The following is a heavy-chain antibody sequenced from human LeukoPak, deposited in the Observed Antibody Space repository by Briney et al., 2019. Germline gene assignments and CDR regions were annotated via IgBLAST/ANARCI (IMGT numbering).Heavy chain of an antibody. V-gene: IGHV3-48*03. CDR2: ISSSGSTI. J-gene: IGHJ6*03. D-gene: IGHD1-14*01. Sequence: GGSLRLSCAASGFTFSSYEMNWVRQAPGKGLEWVSYISSSGSTIYYADSVKGRFTISRDNAKNSLYLQMNSLRAEDTAVYYCAKDRPLYENVEPDMDVWGKGTAVTVSS. CDR1: GFTFSSYE. CDR3: AKDRPLYENVEPDMDV.